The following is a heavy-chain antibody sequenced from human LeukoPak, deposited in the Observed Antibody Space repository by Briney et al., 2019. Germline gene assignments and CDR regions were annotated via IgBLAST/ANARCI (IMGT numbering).Heavy chain of an antibody. J-gene: IGHJ4*02. D-gene: IGHD3-22*01. CDR3: AGADSTLLYFDY. CDR2: IKQGGSEK. V-gene: IGHV3-7*01. CDR1: GFTFSSYW. Sequence: GGSLRLSCAASGFTFSSYWMSWVRQAPGKGLEWVANIKQGGSEKYYVDSVKGRFTISRDNAKNSLYLQMNSLRAEDTAVYYCAGADSTLLYFDYWGQGTLVTVSS.